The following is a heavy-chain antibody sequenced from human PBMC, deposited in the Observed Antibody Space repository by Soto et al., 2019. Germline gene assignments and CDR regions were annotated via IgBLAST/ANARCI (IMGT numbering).Heavy chain of an antibody. CDR2: IYYSGST. J-gene: IGHJ6*02. V-gene: IGHV4-61*01. D-gene: IGHD2-15*01. CDR3: ARDRVVAATPWYYYYGMDV. Sequence: ASETLSLTCTVSGGSVSSGSYYWSWIRQPPGKGLEWIGYIYYSGSTNYNPSLKSRVTISVDTSKNQFSLKLSSVTAADTAVYYCARDRVVAATPWYYYYGMDVWGQGTTVTVS. CDR1: GGSVSSGSYY.